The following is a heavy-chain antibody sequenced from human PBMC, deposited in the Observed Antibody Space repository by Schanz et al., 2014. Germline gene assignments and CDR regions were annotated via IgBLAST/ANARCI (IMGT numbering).Heavy chain of an antibody. V-gene: IGHV3-23*01. CDR2: ISGSGGDT. D-gene: IGHD4-17*01. J-gene: IGHJ6*02. Sequence: EVQLLESGGGLVQPGGSLRLSCAASGFTFSSYAMSWVRQAPGKGLEWVSAISGSGGDTYYADSVKGRFTISRDNAKNALYLQMNSLRSEDTAVYYCARNYGGHSEESDRYGMDVWGQGTTVTVSS. CDR1: GFTFSSYA. CDR3: ARNYGGHSEESDRYGMDV.